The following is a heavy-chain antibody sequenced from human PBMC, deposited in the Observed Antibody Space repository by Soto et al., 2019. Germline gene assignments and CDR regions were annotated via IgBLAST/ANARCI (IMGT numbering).Heavy chain of an antibody. J-gene: IGHJ6*02. Sequence: SETLSLTCTVSGGSISSGGYYWSWIRQHPGKGLEWIGYINYSGSTYYNPSLKSRVTISVDTSKNQFSLKLSSVTAADTAVYYCATIRRIVRGLIYYGMDVWGQGTTVTVSS. V-gene: IGHV4-31*03. CDR1: GGSISSGGYY. CDR2: INYSGST. CDR3: ATIRRIVRGLIYYGMDV. D-gene: IGHD2-2*01.